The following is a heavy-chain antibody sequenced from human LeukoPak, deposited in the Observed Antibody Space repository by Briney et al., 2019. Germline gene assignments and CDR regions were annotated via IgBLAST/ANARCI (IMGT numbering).Heavy chain of an antibody. CDR1: AFTFSNYW. V-gene: IGHV3-74*01. J-gene: IGHJ4*02. CDR2: INSGGSDT. CDR3: ARADSSGCY. Sequence: GGSLRLSCATSAFTFSNYWMHWVRQAPGKGLVWVSRINSGGSDTSYADSVKGRFTISRDNAKDTLYLQMNSLRAEDTAVYYCARADSSGCYWGQGTLVTVSS. D-gene: IGHD6-19*01.